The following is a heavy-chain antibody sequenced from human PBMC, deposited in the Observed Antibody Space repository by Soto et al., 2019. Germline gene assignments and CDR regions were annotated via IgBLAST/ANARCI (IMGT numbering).Heavy chain of an antibody. J-gene: IGHJ3*02. CDR2: INHSGST. CDR3: ARDPNSSGWINAFDI. V-gene: IGHV4-34*01. CDR1: GGSFSGYY. D-gene: IGHD6-19*01. Sequence: SETLSLTCAVYGGSFSGYYWSWIRQPPGKGLEWIGEINHSGSTNYNPSLKSRVTISVDTSKNQFSLQLNSVTPEDTAVYYCARDPNSSGWINAFDIWGPGTMVTVSS.